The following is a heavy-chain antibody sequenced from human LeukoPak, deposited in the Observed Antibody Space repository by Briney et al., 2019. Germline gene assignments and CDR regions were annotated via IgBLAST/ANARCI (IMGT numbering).Heavy chain of an antibody. CDR1: GGSINSGGHW. V-gene: IGHV4-31*03. J-gene: IGHJ4*02. D-gene: IGHD6-25*01. Sequence: SQTLSLTCTVSGGSINSGGHWWSWVRQHPGKGLEWIGNIYYSGTAYYNPSLKSRVTISFATSDNQFSLKVSSVTAADTAVYFCARVDPLDSSGFYFDYWGQGTLVTVSS. CDR3: ARVDPLDSSGFYFDY. CDR2: IYYSGTA.